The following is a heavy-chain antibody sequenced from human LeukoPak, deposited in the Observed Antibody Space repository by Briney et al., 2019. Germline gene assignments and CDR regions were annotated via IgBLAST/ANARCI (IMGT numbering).Heavy chain of an antibody. CDR2: VSSSSTYI. CDR3: ARGPHYYDGSGRSYFDF. Sequence: PGGSLRLSCAASGFTFSSYTMNWIRQAPGKGLEWVSSVSSSSTYISYADSVKGRFTISRDNAKNSLYLQMSSLRTEDTAVYWCARGPHYYDGSGRSYFDFWGQGILVIVSS. J-gene: IGHJ4*02. V-gene: IGHV3-21*01. CDR1: GFTFSSYT. D-gene: IGHD3-22*01.